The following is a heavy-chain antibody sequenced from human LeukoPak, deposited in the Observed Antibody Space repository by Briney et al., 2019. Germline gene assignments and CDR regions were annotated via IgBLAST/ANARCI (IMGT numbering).Heavy chain of an antibody. CDR1: GGSISSSSYY. D-gene: IGHD3-3*01. J-gene: IGHJ4*02. V-gene: IGHV4-39*01. Sequence: SGTLSLTCTVSGGSISSSSYYWGWIRQPPGKGLEWIGSIYYSGSTYYNPPLKSRVTISVDTSKNQFSLKLSSVTAADTAVYYCARTPRTPYDFWSGYTVYFDYWGQGTLVTVSS. CDR2: IYYSGST. CDR3: ARTPRTPYDFWSGYTVYFDY.